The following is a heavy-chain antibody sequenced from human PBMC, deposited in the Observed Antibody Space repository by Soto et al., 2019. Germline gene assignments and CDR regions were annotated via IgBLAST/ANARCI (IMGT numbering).Heavy chain of an antibody. V-gene: IGHV1-18*04. CDR1: GYTFTSYG. CDR2: ISAYNGNT. Sequence: ASVKVSCKASGYTFTSYGISWVRQAPGQGLEWMGWISAYNGNTNYAQKLQGRVTMTTDTSTSTAYMELRSLRSDDTAVYYCARWYRYXSGGSCSLLYYYYGMDVWGQGTTVTVSS. CDR3: ARWYRYXSGGSCSLLYYYYGMDV. D-gene: IGHD2-15*01. J-gene: IGHJ6*02.